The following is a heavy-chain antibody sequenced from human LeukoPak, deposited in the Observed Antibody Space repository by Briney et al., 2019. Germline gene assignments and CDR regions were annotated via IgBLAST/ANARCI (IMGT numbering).Heavy chain of an antibody. CDR1: GGSFSGYY. V-gene: IGHV4-34*01. Sequence: SETLSLTCAVYGGSFSGYYWSWIRQPPGKGLEWIGEINHSGSTNYNPSLKSRVTISVDTSKNQFSLKLSSVTAADTAVYYCARHPKETGGWYFDYWGQGTLVTVSS. CDR3: ARHPKETGGWYFDY. CDR2: INHSGST. D-gene: IGHD7-27*01. J-gene: IGHJ4*02.